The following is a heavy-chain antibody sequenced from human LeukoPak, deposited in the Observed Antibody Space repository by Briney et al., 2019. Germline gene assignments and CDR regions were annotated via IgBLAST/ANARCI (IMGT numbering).Heavy chain of an antibody. J-gene: IGHJ4*02. D-gene: IGHD6-13*01. Sequence: PSETLSLTCTVSGGSISSSSYYWGWIRQPPGKGLEWIGSIYYSGSTYYNPSLKSRVTISVDTSKSQFSLKLSSVTAADTAVYYCAREPGIAAADHFDYWGQGTLVTVSS. CDR2: IYYSGST. CDR1: GGSISSSSYY. V-gene: IGHV4-39*02. CDR3: AREPGIAAADHFDY.